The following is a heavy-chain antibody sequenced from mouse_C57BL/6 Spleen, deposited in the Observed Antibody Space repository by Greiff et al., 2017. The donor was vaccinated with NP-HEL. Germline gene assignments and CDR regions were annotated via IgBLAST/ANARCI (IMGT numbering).Heavy chain of an antibody. CDR1: GYTFTDYY. CDR2: INPNNGGT. D-gene: IGHD1-1*01. V-gene: IGHV1-26*01. J-gene: IGHJ2*01. Sequence: EVQLQQSGPELVKPGASVKISCKASGYTFTDYYMNWVKQSHGKSLEWIGDINPNNGGTSYNQKFKGKATLTVDKSSSTAYMELRSLTSEDSAVYYCARRYYGKDYWGQGTTLTVSS. CDR3: ARRYYGKDY.